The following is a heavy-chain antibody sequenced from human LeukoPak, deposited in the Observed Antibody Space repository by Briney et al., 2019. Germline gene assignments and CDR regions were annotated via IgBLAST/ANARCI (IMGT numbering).Heavy chain of an antibody. V-gene: IGHV3-23*01. D-gene: IGHD3-10*01. CDR1: GFTFSNYG. CDR2: ISTSASET. Sequence: GGTLRLSCAASGFTFSNYGMSWVRQAPGKGLEWVSAISTSASETHYADSVKGRFTISRDNSKNTLSLQMSSLRAEDTALYYCAKGNGNGYGLGPFDYWGQGTLVTVSS. J-gene: IGHJ4*02. CDR3: AKGNGNGYGLGPFDY.